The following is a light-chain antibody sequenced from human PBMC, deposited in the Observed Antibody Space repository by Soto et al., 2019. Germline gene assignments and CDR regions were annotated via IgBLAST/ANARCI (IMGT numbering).Light chain of an antibody. CDR1: QSISSSY. CDR2: GAS. V-gene: IGKV3-20*01. J-gene: IGKJ4*01. Sequence: EVVLTQSPGTVPLSPGERATLSCRASQSISSSYLAWYQQKRGQALRLLIYGASSRATGIPERFSGSGSETDFTLTVSRLEPEDFAVYYCQQYATSPPTFGGGTKVEI. CDR3: QQYATSPPT.